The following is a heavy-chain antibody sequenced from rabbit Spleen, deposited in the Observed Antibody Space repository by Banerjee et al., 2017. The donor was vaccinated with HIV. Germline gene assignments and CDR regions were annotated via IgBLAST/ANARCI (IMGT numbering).Heavy chain of an antibody. V-gene: IGHV1S40*01. CDR1: GFSFSNSDY. CDR2: IIGGSRGST. CDR3: ARDTSSSFSSYGMDL. D-gene: IGHD1-1*01. J-gene: IGHJ6*01. Sequence: QSLEESGGDLVKPGASLTLTCTASGFSFSNSDYMCWVRQAPGKGLEWIACIIGGSRGSTYYASWAKGRFTISKTSSTTVTLQVARLTAADPATYFCARDTSSSFSSYGMDLWGPGTLVTVS.